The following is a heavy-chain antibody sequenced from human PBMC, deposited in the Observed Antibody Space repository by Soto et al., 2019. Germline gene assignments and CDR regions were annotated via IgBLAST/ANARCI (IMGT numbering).Heavy chain of an antibody. CDR1: GFTFSSYA. V-gene: IGHV3-23*01. J-gene: IGHJ4*02. Sequence: PGGSLRLSCAASGFTFSSYAMSWVRQAPGKGLEWVSAISGSGGSTYYADSVKGRFTISRDNSKNTLYLQMNSLRAEDTAVYYCAKVGLRYFDWLLKFDYWGQGTLVTSPQ. CDR3: AKVGLRYFDWLLKFDY. CDR2: ISGSGGST. D-gene: IGHD3-9*01.